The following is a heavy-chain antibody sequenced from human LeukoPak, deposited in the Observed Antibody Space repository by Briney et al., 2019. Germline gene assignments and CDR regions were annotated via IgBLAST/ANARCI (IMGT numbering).Heavy chain of an antibody. V-gene: IGHV4-59*08. CDR2: IYYSGST. D-gene: IGHD7-27*01. CDR1: GGSISSYY. J-gene: IGHJ4*02. CDR3: ARGTGDFDY. Sequence: SETLSLTCTVSGGSISSYYWSWIRQPPGKGLEWIGYIYYSGSTNHNPSLKSRVTISVDTSKNQFSLKLSSVTAADTAVYYCARGTGDFDYWGQGTLVTVSS.